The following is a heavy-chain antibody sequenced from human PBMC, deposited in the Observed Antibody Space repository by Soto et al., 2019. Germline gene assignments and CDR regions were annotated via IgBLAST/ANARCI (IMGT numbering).Heavy chain of an antibody. D-gene: IGHD5-12*01. J-gene: IGHJ6*02. CDR3: ARDKGYSGYEHYYYYGMDV. CDR1: GGTFSSYA. V-gene: IGHV1-69*13. Sequence: GASVKVSCKASGGTFSSYAISWVRQAPGQGLEWMGGIIPIFGTANYAQKFQGRVTITADESTSTAYMELSSLRSEDTAVCYCARDKGYSGYEHYYYYGMDVWGQGTTVTV. CDR2: IIPIFGTA.